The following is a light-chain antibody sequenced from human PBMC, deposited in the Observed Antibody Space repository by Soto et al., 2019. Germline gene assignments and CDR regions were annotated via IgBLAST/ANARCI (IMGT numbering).Light chain of an antibody. J-gene: IGKJ2*01. Sequence: EILMTQSPATLSVSPGERASLSCRATQTIRSDLAWYQQRPGQAPRLLIYGASTRATGVPARFRGSGSGTDFTLTISSLQSEDFAIYYCQHYHNWPPRYTFGQGTRVDLK. V-gene: IGKV3-15*01. CDR2: GAS. CDR1: QTIRSD. CDR3: QHYHNWPPRYT.